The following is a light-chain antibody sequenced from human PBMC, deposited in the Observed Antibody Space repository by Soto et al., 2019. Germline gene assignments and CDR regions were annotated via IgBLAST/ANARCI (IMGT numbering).Light chain of an antibody. V-gene: IGKV1-39*01. J-gene: IGKJ4*01. Sequence: DIQMTQSPSSLSASVGDRVTITCRASQSISNYLIWYQHKTGKGPKLLIYGGSNLRSGVPSRFSGSGSGTDFTLTISSLQPEDFATYSCQQSYSTPLTFGGGTRVEI. CDR2: GGS. CDR3: QQSYSTPLT. CDR1: QSISNY.